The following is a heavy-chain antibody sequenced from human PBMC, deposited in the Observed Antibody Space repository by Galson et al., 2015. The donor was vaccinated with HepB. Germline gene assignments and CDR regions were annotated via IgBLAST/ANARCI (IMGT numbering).Heavy chain of an antibody. CDR1: GYTFTDYG. CDR2: ISGYNGDT. V-gene: IGHV1-18*01. J-gene: IGHJ5*02. CDR3: ARDGDYGGGS. Sequence: SVKVSCKASGYTFTDYGINWVRKAPGQGFEWMGWISGYNGDTIYAQSLQGRIIMTTDTSTSTAYMELSRLRSDDTAVYYCARDGDYGGGSWGQGTLVIVSS. D-gene: IGHD4-23*01.